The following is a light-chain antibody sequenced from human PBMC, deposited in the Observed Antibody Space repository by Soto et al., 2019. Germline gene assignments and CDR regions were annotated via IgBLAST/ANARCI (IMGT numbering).Light chain of an antibody. V-gene: IGKV1-33*01. Sequence: DIQMTQSPSSLSASVGDRVTITCQASQDNRKYLNWYQQKPGKAPNLLIYDASNLETGVTSRFSGSGSGTDFTFTISGLQPEDIGTYYCQQYDTLPMTFGQGTRLEIK. CDR3: QQYDTLPMT. J-gene: IGKJ5*01. CDR1: QDNRKY. CDR2: DAS.